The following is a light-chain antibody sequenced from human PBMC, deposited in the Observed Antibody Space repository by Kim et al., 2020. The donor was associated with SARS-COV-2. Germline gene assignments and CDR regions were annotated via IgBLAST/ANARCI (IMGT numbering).Light chain of an antibody. CDR3: NSRGSNDNVL. CDR1: SLRSYY. Sequence: SSELTQDPAVSVALGQTVRITCQGDSLRSYYATWYQQKPGQAPIVVIYGKNNRPSGIPDRFSGSSSGDTASLTITGTQAGDEADYYCNSRGSNDNVLFGGGTKLPVL. J-gene: IGLJ2*01. CDR2: GKN. V-gene: IGLV3-19*01.